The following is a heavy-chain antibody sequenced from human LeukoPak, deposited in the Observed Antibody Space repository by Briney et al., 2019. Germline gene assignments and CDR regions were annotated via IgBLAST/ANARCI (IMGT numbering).Heavy chain of an antibody. CDR1: GFIFSSYC. D-gene: IGHD3-16*01. CDR2: INYDGSEK. Sequence: GGSLRLSCAASGFIFSSYCMSWVRQAPGKGLEWVANINYDGSEKYFVDSVKGRFTISRDNAKNSLYLQMNSLRVEDTAVYYCASGGGLTDYWGQGTLVTVSS. CDR3: ASGGGLTDY. J-gene: IGHJ4*02. V-gene: IGHV3-7*01.